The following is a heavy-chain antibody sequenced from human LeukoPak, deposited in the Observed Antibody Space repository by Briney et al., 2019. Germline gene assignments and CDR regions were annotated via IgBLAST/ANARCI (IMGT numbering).Heavy chain of an antibody. V-gene: IGHV3-11*01. CDR3: ARDTGRQQWRESYYLDY. D-gene: IGHD6-19*01. Sequence: PGGSLRLSCAASGFTFSDYYMSWVRQAPGKGLEWVSSISSSGSTIYYADSVKGRFTISRDNAKNSLYLQMNSLRAEDTAVYYCARDTGRQQWRESYYLDYWVQGTLVTVSS. CDR2: ISSSGSTI. J-gene: IGHJ4*02. CDR1: GFTFSDYY.